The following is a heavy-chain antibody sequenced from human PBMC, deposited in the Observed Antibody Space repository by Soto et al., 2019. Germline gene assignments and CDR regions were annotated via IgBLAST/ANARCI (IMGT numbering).Heavy chain of an antibody. CDR3: ARTEGRSTRGDY. CDR1: GYSFTTYG. J-gene: IGHJ4*02. D-gene: IGHD2-8*01. V-gene: IGHV1-18*01. Sequence: QVQLVQSGAEVKKPGASVRVSCKASGYSFTTYGVPWVRQAPGQGLEWMGWISTYNGDTRVAQQHQGRVTLTTDTSTNADHMELRSLRSDDTAISYCARTEGRSTRGDYWGQGTLVTVSS. CDR2: ISTYNGDT.